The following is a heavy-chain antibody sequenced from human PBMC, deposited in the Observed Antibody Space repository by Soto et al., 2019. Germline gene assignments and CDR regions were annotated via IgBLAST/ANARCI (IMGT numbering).Heavy chain of an antibody. Sequence: SETLSLTCAFSGGSIDSGAFSLSWIRQPPGKGLEWIGYVTHSGTAYSIPSLNGRLTLSVDSSQTQFSLKLTSVTAADSAFYYCARIHWAQSSLDYWGRGILVTVSS. CDR3: ARIHWAQSSLDY. J-gene: IGHJ4*02. CDR2: VTHSGTA. D-gene: IGHD6-19*01. V-gene: IGHV4-30-2*01. CDR1: GGSIDSGAFS.